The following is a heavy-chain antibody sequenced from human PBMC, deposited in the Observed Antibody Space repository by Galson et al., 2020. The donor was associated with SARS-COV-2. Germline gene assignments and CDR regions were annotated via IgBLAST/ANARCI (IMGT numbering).Heavy chain of an antibody. CDR3: AKRRVFSSGWFYFDY. CDR1: GFTFSTYA. CDR2: ISGSGGST. J-gene: IGHJ4*02. V-gene: IGHV3-23*01. Sequence: GGSLRLSCAASGFTFSTYAMSWVRQAPGKGLEWVSDISGSGGSTYYADSVKGRFTTSRDNSKNTLYLQMNSLRAEDTAVYYCAKRRVFSSGWFYFDYWGQGSLVTVSS. D-gene: IGHD6-19*01.